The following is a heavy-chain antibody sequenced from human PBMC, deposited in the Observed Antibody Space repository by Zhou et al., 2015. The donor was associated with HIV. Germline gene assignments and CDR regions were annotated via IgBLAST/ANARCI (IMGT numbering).Heavy chain of an antibody. V-gene: IGHV3-30*02. D-gene: IGHD5-18*01. Sequence: QVQLVESGGGVVQPGRSLRLSCAASGFTFSSYGMHWVRQAPGKGLEWVAFIRYDGSNKYYADSVKGRFTISRDNSKNTLYLQMNSLRAEDTAVYYCAKVVRGGTAMVDAFDIWGQGTMVTVSS. CDR2: IRYDGSNK. CDR3: AKVVRGGTAMVDAFDI. CDR1: GFTFSSYG. J-gene: IGHJ3*02.